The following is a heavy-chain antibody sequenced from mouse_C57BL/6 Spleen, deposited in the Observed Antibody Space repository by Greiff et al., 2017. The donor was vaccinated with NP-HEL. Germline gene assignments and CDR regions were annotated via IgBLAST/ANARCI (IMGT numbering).Heavy chain of an antibody. D-gene: IGHD4-1*01. CDR2: ISSGGSYT. V-gene: IGHV5-6*01. CDR1: FFPFLISF. Sequence: HLVESGGDLVTPLLSLPLSFSSSFFPFLISFLSFFLHTPYKRLEWVATISSGGSYTYYPDSVKGRFTISRDNAKNTLYLQMSSLKSEDTAMYYCARHGNWDYFDYWGQGTTLTVSS. J-gene: IGHJ2*01. CDR3: ARHGNWDYFDY.